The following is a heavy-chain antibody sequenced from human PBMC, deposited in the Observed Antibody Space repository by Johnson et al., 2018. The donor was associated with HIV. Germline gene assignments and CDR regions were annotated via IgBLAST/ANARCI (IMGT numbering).Heavy chain of an antibody. Sequence: QVQLVESGGGVVQPGRSLRLSCAASGFTFSSYGMHWVRQAPGKGLEWVAVISYNGSNKYYADSVKGRFTISRDNSKNTLYLQMNSLRVEDTALYYCARLVMVRGVMGAFDIWGQGTMVTVSS. CDR2: ISYNGSNK. CDR1: GFTFSSYG. CDR3: ARLVMVRGVMGAFDI. D-gene: IGHD3-10*01. V-gene: IGHV3-30*03. J-gene: IGHJ3*02.